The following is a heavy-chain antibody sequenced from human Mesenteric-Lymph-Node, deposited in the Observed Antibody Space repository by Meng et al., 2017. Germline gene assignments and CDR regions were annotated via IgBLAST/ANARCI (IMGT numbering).Heavy chain of an antibody. CDR1: GGFIGSGCYY. J-gene: IGHJ4*02. Sequence: ELGHGLGSPVGTRVLPCIFFGGFIGSGCYYGGWIRQHPGKGLEWIGYIHDSGSTYYKPSLKSRVTISVDTSKNQFSLKLSSVTAADTAVYYCARSALTRAVAGISDYWGQGTLVTVSS. CDR2: IHDSGST. V-gene: IGHV4-31*03. CDR3: ARSALTRAVAGISDY. D-gene: IGHD6-19*01.